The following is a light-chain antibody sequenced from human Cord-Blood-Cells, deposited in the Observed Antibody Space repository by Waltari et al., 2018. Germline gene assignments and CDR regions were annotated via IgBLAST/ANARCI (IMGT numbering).Light chain of an antibody. J-gene: IGLJ3*02. V-gene: IGLV2-14*01. Sequence: QSALTQPASVSGSPVQSITISCTGTSSDVGGYNYVSWYQQHPGKAPKLMIYDVSNRPSGVSNLFSGSKSGNTASLTISGLQAEDEADYYCSSYTSSSTWVFGGGTKLTVL. CDR1: SSDVGGYNY. CDR2: DVS. CDR3: SSYTSSSTWV.